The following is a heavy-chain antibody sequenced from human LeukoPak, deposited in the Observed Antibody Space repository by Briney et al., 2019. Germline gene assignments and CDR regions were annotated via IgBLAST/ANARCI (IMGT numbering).Heavy chain of an antibody. CDR3: ARVRVTGCLLFDY. D-gene: IGHD2-21*01. V-gene: IGHV3-66*02. CDR2: ISSGGST. Sequence: RGGSLRLSCAASGVTLSSNYMSWVGQARGKGLEWGSVISSGGSTYYADSVKGRFTISRHNSKTSLYLQMNSLRAEDTAVYYCARVRVTGCLLFDYWGQGTLVTVSS. J-gene: IGHJ4*02. CDR1: GVTLSSNY.